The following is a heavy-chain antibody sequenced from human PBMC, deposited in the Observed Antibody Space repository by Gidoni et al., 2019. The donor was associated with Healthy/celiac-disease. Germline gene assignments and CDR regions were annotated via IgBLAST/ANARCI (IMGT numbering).Heavy chain of an antibody. Sequence: QVQLVESGGGVVQPGRSLRLSCEASGFTFSSYGMHWVRQAPGKGLEWVAVISYDGSNKYYADSVKGRFTISRDNSKNTLYLQMNSLRAEDTAVYYCAKEEAGYYYYYGMDVWGQGTTVTVSS. CDR3: AKEEAGYYYYYGMDV. J-gene: IGHJ6*02. V-gene: IGHV3-30*18. CDR2: ISYDGSNK. D-gene: IGHD6-13*01. CDR1: GFTFSSYG.